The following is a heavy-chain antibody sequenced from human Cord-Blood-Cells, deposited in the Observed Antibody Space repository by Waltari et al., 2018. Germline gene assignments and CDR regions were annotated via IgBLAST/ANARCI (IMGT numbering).Heavy chain of an antibody. CDR1: GGSFSGYY. Sequence: QVQLQQWGAGLLKPSETLSLTCAVYGGSFSGYYWSWIRQPPGKGLEWIGEINHSGSTNYNPALKSRVTISVDTSKNQFSLKLSSVTAADTAVYYCARYSSSSAFDIWGQGTMVTVSS. J-gene: IGHJ3*02. CDR2: INHSGST. D-gene: IGHD6-6*01. CDR3: ARYSSSSAFDI. V-gene: IGHV4-34*01.